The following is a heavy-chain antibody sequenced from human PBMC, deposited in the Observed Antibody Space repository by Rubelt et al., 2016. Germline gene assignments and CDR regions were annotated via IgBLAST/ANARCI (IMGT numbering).Heavy chain of an antibody. J-gene: IGHJ4*02. Sequence: QVQLVQSGAEVKKPGASVKVSCKASGYTFTGYYMHWVRQAPGQGLEWMGWINPNSGGTNYAQKFQGRVTRTRYTSVSTAYMELSRLTSDDTAVYYCARGNSGYDYGLDYWGQGTLVTVSS. CDR3: ARGNSGYDYGLDY. D-gene: IGHD5-12*01. V-gene: IGHV1-2*02. CDR2: INPNSGGT. CDR1: GYTFTGYY.